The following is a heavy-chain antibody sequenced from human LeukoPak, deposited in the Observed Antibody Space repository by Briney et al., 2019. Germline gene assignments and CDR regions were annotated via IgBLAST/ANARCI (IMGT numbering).Heavy chain of an antibody. CDR3: ARERTAAGTDAFDI. Sequence: SETLSLTCTVSGGSISSGGYYWSSIRQHPGKCLEWLGYIYYSGSTYYKPSLKSRVTISVDTSKNQFSLKLSSVTAADTAVYYCARERTAAGTDAFDIWGQGTMVTVSS. CDR1: GGSISSGGYY. V-gene: IGHV4-31*03. CDR2: IYYSGST. J-gene: IGHJ3*02. D-gene: IGHD6-13*01.